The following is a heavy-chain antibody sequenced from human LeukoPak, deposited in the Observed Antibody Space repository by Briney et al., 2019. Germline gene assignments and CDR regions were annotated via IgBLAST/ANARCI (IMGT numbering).Heavy chain of an antibody. Sequence: HPGGSLRLSCAASGFTFSSYEMNWVRQAPGKGLEWVSYISSSGSTIYYADSVKGRFTISRDNAKNSLYLQMNSLRAEDTAVYYCAKNGGVGYLDYWGQGTLVTVSS. V-gene: IGHV3-48*03. CDR2: ISSSGSTI. CDR3: AKNGGVGYLDY. D-gene: IGHD3-3*01. J-gene: IGHJ4*02. CDR1: GFTFSSYE.